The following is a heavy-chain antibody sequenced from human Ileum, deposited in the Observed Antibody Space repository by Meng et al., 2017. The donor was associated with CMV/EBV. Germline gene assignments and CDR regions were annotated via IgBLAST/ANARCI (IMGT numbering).Heavy chain of an antibody. V-gene: IGHV3-30*04. CDR1: GFTFSSYA. Sequence: GSLSLSCAASGFTFSSYAMHWVRQAPGKGLEWVAVISYDGSNKYYADAVKGRFTISRDNSKNSLYLQMNSLSAEDTAVYYCERDRAPTHGYSSCWYTGWFDPWGQGTLVTVSS. J-gene: IGHJ5*02. D-gene: IGHD6-13*01. CDR2: ISYDGSNK. CDR3: ERDRAPTHGYSSCWYTGWFDP.